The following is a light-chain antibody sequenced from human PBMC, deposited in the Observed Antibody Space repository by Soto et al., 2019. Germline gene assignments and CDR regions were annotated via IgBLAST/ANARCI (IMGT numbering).Light chain of an antibody. CDR1: QAISNY. CDR3: HQYDNLWT. V-gene: IGKV1-33*01. Sequence: DIPMTQSPSSLSASVGDRVTITCQARQAISNYLNWYQQKPGKAPKLLIYDASNLETGVPSRFIGSGSGTDFTYSISCLQPEDIATDYCHQYDNLWTFGQGTQVQIE. J-gene: IGKJ1*01. CDR2: DAS.